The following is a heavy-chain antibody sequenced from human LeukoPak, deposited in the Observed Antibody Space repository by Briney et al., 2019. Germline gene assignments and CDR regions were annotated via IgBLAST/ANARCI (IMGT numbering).Heavy chain of an antibody. J-gene: IGHJ5*02. CDR1: GGSISSGGNY. CDR2: IHYSGST. CDR3: ARAVVPAAINIQGNWFDP. D-gene: IGHD2-2*01. Sequence: PSQTLSLTCSVSGGSISSGGNYWSWVRQHPGKGLEWIGYIHYSGSTYYNPSLKSRVSISVDSSENEFSLRLSSVTATDTAVYYCARAVVPAAINIQGNWFDPWGQGTLVTVSS. V-gene: IGHV4-31*03.